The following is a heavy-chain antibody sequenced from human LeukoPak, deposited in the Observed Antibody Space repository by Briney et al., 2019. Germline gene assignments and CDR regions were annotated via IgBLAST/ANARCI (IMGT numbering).Heavy chain of an antibody. Sequence: GGSLRLSCAASGFSLSIYDMVWVRQAPGKGLEWIASTGLSSSYIGYADSVKGRFTISRDNGENSVYLQMNILRAEDTAVYFCARERSYCSGATCSLDLWGQGTLVTVSS. J-gene: IGHJ5*02. CDR1: GFSLSIYD. V-gene: IGHV3-21*01. CDR2: TGLSSSYI. D-gene: IGHD2-15*01. CDR3: ARERSYCSGATCSLDL.